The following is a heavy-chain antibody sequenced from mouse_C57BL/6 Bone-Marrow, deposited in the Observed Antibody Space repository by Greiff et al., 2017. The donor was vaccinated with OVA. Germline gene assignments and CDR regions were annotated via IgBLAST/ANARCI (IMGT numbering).Heavy chain of an antibody. Sequence: EVMLVESGGGLVKPGGSLKLSCAASGFTFSSYAMSWVRQTPEKRLEWVATISDGGSYTYYPDNVKGRFTISRDNAKNNLYLQMSHLKSEDTAMYYCARDQWTTPYYFDYWGQGTTLTVSS. CDR2: ISDGGSYT. V-gene: IGHV5-4*01. CDR3: ARDQWTTPYYFDY. CDR1: GFTFSSYA. D-gene: IGHD2-13*01. J-gene: IGHJ2*01.